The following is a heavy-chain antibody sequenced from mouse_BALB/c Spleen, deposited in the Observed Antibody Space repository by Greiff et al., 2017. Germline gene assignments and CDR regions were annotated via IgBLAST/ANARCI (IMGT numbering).Heavy chain of an antibody. Sequence: VQLKQSGAELVKPGASVKLSCTASGFNIKDTYMHWVKQRPEQGLEWIGRIDPANGNTKYDPKFQGKATITADTSSNTAYLQLSSLTSEDTAVYYCACNYVYYCDYWGQGTTLTVSS. CDR2: IDPANGNT. J-gene: IGHJ2*01. D-gene: IGHD2-1*01. CDR1: GFNIKDTY. V-gene: IGHV14-3*02. CDR3: ACNYVYYCDY.